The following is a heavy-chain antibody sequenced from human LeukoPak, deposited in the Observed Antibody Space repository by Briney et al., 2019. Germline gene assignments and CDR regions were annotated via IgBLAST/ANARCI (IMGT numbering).Heavy chain of an antibody. J-gene: IGHJ4*02. D-gene: IGHD6-19*01. CDR3: ARHSPRWRSGSPLLQFDY. V-gene: IGHV4-39*01. CDR1: GGSISSSSYY. Sequence: PSETLSLTCTVSGGSISSSSYYWGWIRQPPGKGLEWIGSIYYSGSTYYNPSLKSRVTISVDTSKNQFSLKLSSVTAADTAVYYCARHSPRWRSGSPLLQFDYWGQGTLVTVSS. CDR2: IYYSGST.